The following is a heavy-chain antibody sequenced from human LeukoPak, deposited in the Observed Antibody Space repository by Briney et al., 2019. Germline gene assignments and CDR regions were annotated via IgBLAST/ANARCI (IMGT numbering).Heavy chain of an antibody. CDR2: IYSGGST. CDR3: ARVPFYYTSGSHLDY. CDR1: GFTVSSNY. J-gene: IGHJ4*02. D-gene: IGHD3-10*01. Sequence: GGSLRLSCAASGFTVSSNYMSWVRQAPGKGLEWVSVIYSGGSTYYADSVKGRFTISRDNSKNTLYLQMNSLRAEDTAVYYCARVPFYYTSGSHLDYWGQGSLVTVSS. V-gene: IGHV3-66*01.